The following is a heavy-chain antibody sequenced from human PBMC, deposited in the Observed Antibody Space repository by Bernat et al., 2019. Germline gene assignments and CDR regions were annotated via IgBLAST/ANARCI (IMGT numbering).Heavy chain of an antibody. CDR3: AKDHPHYYDSSGYPLYDY. CDR2: ISYDGSNK. CDR1: GFTFSSYA. Sequence: QVQLVESGGGVVQPGRSLRLSCAASGFTFSSYAMHWVRQAPGKGLEWVAVISYDGSNKYYADSVKGRFTISRDNSKNTLYLQMNSLRAEDTAVYYCAKDHPHYYDSSGYPLYDYWGQGTLVTVSS. D-gene: IGHD3-22*01. V-gene: IGHV3-30-3*01. J-gene: IGHJ4*02.